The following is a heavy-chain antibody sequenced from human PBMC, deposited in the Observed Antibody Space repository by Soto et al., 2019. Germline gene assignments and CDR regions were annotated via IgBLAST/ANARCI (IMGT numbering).Heavy chain of an antibody. J-gene: IGHJ4*02. V-gene: IGHV3-23*01. CDR1: GFTFNSYA. D-gene: IGHD2-2*01. CDR2: TSGGGGTT. CDR3: AKRYHTTTSCFDY. Sequence: EVQLLESGGGLVQPGGSLRLSCAASGFTFNSYAMSWVRQAPGKGLEWVSITSGGGGTTYYADSVKGRFANSRDNSKNTLYLEMNSLRAEDTAVYFCAKRYHTTTSCFDYWGQGTLVTVSS.